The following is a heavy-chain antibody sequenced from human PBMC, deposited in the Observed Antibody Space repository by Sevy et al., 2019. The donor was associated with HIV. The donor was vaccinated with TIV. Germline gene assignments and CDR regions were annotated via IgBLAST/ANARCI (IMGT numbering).Heavy chain of an antibody. J-gene: IGHJ4*02. V-gene: IGHV3-48*01. CDR3: ARAPPYSGLDY. CDR2: ISHSSTTI. CDR1: GFTFSSYS. D-gene: IGHD2-15*01. Sequence: GGSLRLSCAASGFTFSSYSMNWVRQAPGKGLEWVSYISHSSTTIYYAVSVKGRFTISRDTAKNSLYLQMHSLRAKDTAVYYCARAPPYSGLDYWGRGTLVTVSS.